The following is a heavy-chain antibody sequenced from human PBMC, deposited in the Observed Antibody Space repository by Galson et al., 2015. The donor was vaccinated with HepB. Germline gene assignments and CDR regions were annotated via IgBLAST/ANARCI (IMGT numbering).Heavy chain of an antibody. CDR2: ISHSGGNT. J-gene: IGHJ4*02. CDR3: AKDRRRYYYDTGGYYDY. Sequence: SLRLSCAASGFIFSNYAMSWVRQAPGKGLEWVSGISHSGGNTHYGDSVKGRFTISRDNSKNRLYLQMNSLRAEDTAIYYCAKDRRRYYYDTGGYYDYWGRGLLVTVSS. CDR1: GFIFSNYA. V-gene: IGHV3-23*01. D-gene: IGHD3-22*01.